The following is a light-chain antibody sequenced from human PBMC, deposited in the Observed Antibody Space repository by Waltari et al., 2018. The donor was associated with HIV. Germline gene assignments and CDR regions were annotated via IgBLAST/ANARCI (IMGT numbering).Light chain of an antibody. CDR1: HSDIGSSNL. V-gene: IGLV2-23*02. CDR3: CSYAGSSPVV. Sequence: ALTQHASGSGARGQSITISCPGTHSDIGSSNLSSRYHKHPRNAPKLMIYEVIKEPAGVFNRFSCSKSGNTASLSIFGLQAEDEADYYCCSYAGSSPVVFGGGTKLTVL. J-gene: IGLJ2*01. CDR2: EVI.